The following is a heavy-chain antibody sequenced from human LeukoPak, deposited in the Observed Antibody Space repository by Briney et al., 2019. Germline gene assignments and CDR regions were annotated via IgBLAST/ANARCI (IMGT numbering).Heavy chain of an antibody. CDR1: GGSISSSSYY. CDR3: ASGYYYDSSGYYVDAFDI. J-gene: IGHJ3*02. V-gene: IGHV4-39*07. Sequence: SETLSLTCTVSGGSISSSSYYWGWIRQPPGKGLEWIGSIYYSGSTYYNPSLKSRVTISVDTSKNQFSLKLSSVTAADTAVYYCASGYYYDSSGYYVDAFDIWGQGTMVTVSS. D-gene: IGHD3-22*01. CDR2: IYYSGST.